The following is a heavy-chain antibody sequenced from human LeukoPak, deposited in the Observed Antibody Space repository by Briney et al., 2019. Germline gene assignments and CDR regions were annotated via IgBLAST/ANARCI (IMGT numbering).Heavy chain of an antibody. CDR2: IIPIFGTA. V-gene: IGHV1-69*05. CDR1: GGTFSSYA. D-gene: IGHD3-3*01. J-gene: IGHJ4*02. CDR3: ARGVLRFLEWLSQGENYFDY. Sequence: SVKVSCKASGGTFSSYAISWVRQAPGQGLEWMGGIIPIFGTANYAQKFQGRVTITTDESTSTAYMELSSLRSEDTAVYYCARGVLRFLEWLSQGENYFDYWAREPWSPSPQ.